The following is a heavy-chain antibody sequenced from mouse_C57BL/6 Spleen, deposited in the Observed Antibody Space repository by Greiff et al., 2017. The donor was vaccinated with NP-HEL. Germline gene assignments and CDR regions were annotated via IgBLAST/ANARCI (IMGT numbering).Heavy chain of an antibody. CDR1: GFTFTSYW. J-gene: IGHJ2*01. D-gene: IGHD1-1*01. Sequence: QVQLQQPGAELVRPGSSVKLSCKASGFTFTSYWMDWVKQRPGQGLEWIGNIYPSDSETHYNQKFQDKATLTVDKSSTTAYIQLSSLTSEDTAVYYSARWGYSSLFDYWGQGTTLPVSS. V-gene: IGHV1-61*01. CDR2: IYPSDSET. CDR3: ARWGYSSLFDY.